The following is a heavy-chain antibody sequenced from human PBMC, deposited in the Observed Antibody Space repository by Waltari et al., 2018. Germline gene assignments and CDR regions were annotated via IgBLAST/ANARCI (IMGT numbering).Heavy chain of an antibody. Sequence: QVQLQESGPGLGKPSETLSLTCTVSGGSISSYYWSWIRQPPGKGLEWIGYIYYSGSTNYNPSLKSRVTISVDTSKNQFSLKLSSVTAADTAVYYCARGLRYFDWGYFDYWGQGTLVTVSS. CDR1: GGSISSYY. D-gene: IGHD3-9*01. V-gene: IGHV4-59*01. J-gene: IGHJ4*02. CDR3: ARGLRYFDWGYFDY. CDR2: IYYSGST.